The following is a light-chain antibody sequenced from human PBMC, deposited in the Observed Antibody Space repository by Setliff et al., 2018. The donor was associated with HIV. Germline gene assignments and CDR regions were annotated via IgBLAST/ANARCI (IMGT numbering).Light chain of an antibody. CDR1: SSDIGGHNL. J-gene: IGLJ1*01. CDR2: NVY. CDR3: CSYSRSTVPYV. V-gene: IGLV2-23*02. Sequence: QSALTQVASVSGSLGQLITISCTGSSSDIGGHNLVSWFRVYPGKAPKLIIYNVYLLASGVSPRFSASKSGNTASLTICGLQSEDEGDYYCCSYSRSTVPYVFGSGTKVTVL.